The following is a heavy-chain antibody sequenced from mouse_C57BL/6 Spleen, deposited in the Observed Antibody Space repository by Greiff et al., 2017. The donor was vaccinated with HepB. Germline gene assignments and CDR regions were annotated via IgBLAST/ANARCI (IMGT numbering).Heavy chain of an antibody. CDR1: GYSITSGYY. Sequence: DVKLVESGPGLVKPSQSLSLTCSVTGYSITSGYYWNWIRQFPGNKLEWMGYISYDGSNNYNPSLKNRISITRDTSKNQFFLKLNSVTTEDTATYYCASDYDYDELFAYWGQGTLVTVSA. D-gene: IGHD2-4*01. J-gene: IGHJ3*01. V-gene: IGHV3-6*01. CDR2: ISYDGSN. CDR3: ASDYDYDELFAY.